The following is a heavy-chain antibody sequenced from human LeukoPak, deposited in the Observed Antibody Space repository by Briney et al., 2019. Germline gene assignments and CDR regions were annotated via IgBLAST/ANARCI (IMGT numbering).Heavy chain of an antibody. CDR2: ISGSGSSI. D-gene: IGHD2-2*01. Sequence: PGGSLTLSCAASGFAFSSYEMNWVRQAPGKGLEWISYISGSGSSIYYADSVKGRFTNSRDNAKNSLYLQMNSLRAEDTAVYYCARRPYCSSTGCYGHFDYWGQGTLVTVSS. J-gene: IGHJ4*02. V-gene: IGHV3-48*03. CDR1: GFAFSSYE. CDR3: ARRPYCSSTGCYGHFDY.